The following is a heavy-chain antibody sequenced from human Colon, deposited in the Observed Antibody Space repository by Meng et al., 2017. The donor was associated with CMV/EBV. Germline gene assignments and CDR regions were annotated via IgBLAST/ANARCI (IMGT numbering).Heavy chain of an antibody. Sequence: GESLKISCAASGFPFSSYWMSWVRQAPGKGLEWVANIKEDGSEKYYVDAVKGRFTVSRDNAKNTLELQMNSLGGEDTAVYYCARDRWAGYCTGSSCQGVYYGMDVWGQGTTVTVSS. D-gene: IGHD2-8*02. CDR3: ARDRWAGYCTGSSCQGVYYGMDV. CDR2: IKEDGSEK. V-gene: IGHV3-7*01. J-gene: IGHJ6*02. CDR1: GFPFSSYW.